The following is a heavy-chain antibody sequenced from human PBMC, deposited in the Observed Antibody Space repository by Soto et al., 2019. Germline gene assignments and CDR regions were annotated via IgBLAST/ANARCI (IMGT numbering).Heavy chain of an antibody. CDR2: IYYSGST. V-gene: IGHV4-61*08. Sequence: QVQLQESGPGLVKPSETLSLTCSVSGGSVSSGVYYWSWIRQHPGKGLEWIGFIYYSGSTNYNPSLKSRVTISVDTSKNQFSLTLSSVNAADTAVYYCARGRSWAYCGGDCYPQTWFDPWGQGTLVTVSS. CDR1: GGSVSSGVYY. D-gene: IGHD2-21*02. J-gene: IGHJ5*02. CDR3: ARGRSWAYCGGDCYPQTWFDP.